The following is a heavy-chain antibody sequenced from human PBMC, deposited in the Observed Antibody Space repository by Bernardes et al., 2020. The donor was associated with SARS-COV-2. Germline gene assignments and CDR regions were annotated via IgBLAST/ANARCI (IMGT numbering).Heavy chain of an antibody. Sequence: GGSLRLSCAASGFSFHTSWMHWVRQVPGKGLVWVSHINSDGSRTNYADSVKGRFTIFRDNAKNTLYLQMNSLRAEDTAVYYCTRDPSGTSPAWGQGTLVTVSS. V-gene: IGHV3-74*01. D-gene: IGHD1-1*01. J-gene: IGHJ5*02. CDR2: INSDGSRT. CDR1: GFSFHTSW. CDR3: TRDPSGTSPA.